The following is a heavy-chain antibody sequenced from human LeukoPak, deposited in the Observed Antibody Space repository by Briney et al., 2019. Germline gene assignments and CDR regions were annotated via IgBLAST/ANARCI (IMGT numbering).Heavy chain of an antibody. D-gene: IGHD5-12*01. V-gene: IGHV3-74*01. Sequence: GGSLRLSCVVSGSTFSNYRMHWVRQAPGKGLVWVSRINTDGSDTSYVDSVRGRFTVSRDNAKNTLYLQMNSLRSEDTAVYYCARRGEDGFGYRYWGQGTLVTVSS. CDR1: GSTFSNYR. J-gene: IGHJ4*02. CDR3: ARRGEDGFGYRY. CDR2: INTDGSDT.